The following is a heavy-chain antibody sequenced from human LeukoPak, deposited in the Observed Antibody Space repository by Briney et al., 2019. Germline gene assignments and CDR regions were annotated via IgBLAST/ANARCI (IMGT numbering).Heavy chain of an antibody. CDR2: IYFSGRT. CDR1: GGSISTYY. CDR3: ARSLDFSAYFDY. D-gene: IGHD3/OR15-3a*01. J-gene: IGHJ4*02. V-gene: IGHV4-59*08. Sequence: SETLSLTCTVSGGSISTYYWNWIRQPPGKGLEWIGQIYFSGRTNYNPSLKSRVTISVDTSKNQFSLRLSSVTAADTAVYYCARSLDFSAYFDYWGQGTLVTVSS.